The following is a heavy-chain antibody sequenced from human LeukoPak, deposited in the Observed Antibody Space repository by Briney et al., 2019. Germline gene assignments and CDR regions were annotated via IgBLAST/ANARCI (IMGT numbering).Heavy chain of an antibody. Sequence: GRSLRLSCAASGFTFSSYGMHWVRQAPGKGLEWVAVISYDGSNKYYADSVKGRFTISRDNSKNTLYLQMNSLRAEDTAVYYCAKPGDAGFYWYFDLWGRGTLVTVFS. J-gene: IGHJ2*01. CDR3: AKPGDAGFYWYFDL. V-gene: IGHV3-30*18. CDR2: ISYDGSNK. CDR1: GFTFSSYG. D-gene: IGHD4-17*01.